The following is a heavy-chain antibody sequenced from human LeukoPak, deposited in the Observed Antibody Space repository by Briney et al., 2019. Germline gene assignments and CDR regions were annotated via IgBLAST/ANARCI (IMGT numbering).Heavy chain of an antibody. CDR2: IYHSGST. D-gene: IGHD6-13*01. J-gene: IGHJ5*02. CDR3: ARGIAAAGIGWFDP. Sequence: SETLSLTCTVSGGSISSSSYYWGWIRQPPGKGLEWIGYIYHSGSTYYNPSLKSRVTISVDRSKNQFSLKLSSVTAADTAVYYCARGIAAAGIGWFDPWGQGTLVTVSS. V-gene: IGHV4-39*07. CDR1: GGSISSSSYY.